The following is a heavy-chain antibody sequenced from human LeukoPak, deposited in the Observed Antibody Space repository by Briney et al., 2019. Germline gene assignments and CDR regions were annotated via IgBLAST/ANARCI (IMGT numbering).Heavy chain of an antibody. Sequence: GGSLRLSCAASRFTFSIYSINWVRQAPGKGLEGVSYISSSSSTIFYADSVKGRFTISRDNAKNSLYLQMNSLRAEDTAVYYCAKDGYSSGWFEIFDYWGQGTLVTVSS. J-gene: IGHJ4*02. CDR3: AKDGYSSGWFEIFDY. D-gene: IGHD6-19*01. CDR2: ISSSSSTI. V-gene: IGHV3-48*01. CDR1: RFTFSIYS.